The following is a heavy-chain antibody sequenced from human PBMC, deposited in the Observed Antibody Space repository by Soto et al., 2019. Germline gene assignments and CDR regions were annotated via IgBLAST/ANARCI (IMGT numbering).Heavy chain of an antibody. V-gene: IGHV3-53*01. Sequence: AVSGFIVSSKYMTWVRQAPGKGLEWVSVIYTGGSTHYADSARGRFTISRDSSKNTLYLQMNSLRAEDAAVYYCTTYTGYGMDVWGQGTTVTVSS. CDR1: GFIVSSKY. J-gene: IGHJ6*02. CDR2: IYTGGST. D-gene: IGHD3-16*01. CDR3: TTYTGYGMDV.